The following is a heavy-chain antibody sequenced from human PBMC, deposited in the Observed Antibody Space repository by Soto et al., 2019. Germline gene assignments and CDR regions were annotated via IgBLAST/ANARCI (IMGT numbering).Heavy chain of an antibody. CDR2: IYYSGGT. Sequence: SETLSLTCTVSGGSISSYYWSWIRQPPGKGLEWIGYIYYSGGTNYNPSLKSRVTISVDTSKNQFSLKLSSVPAADTAVYSCARDMYSSRWLEYFPHWGQGTLVTVSS. CDR1: GGSISSYY. D-gene: IGHD6-19*01. J-gene: IGHJ1*01. V-gene: IGHV4-59*01. CDR3: ARDMYSSRWLEYFPH.